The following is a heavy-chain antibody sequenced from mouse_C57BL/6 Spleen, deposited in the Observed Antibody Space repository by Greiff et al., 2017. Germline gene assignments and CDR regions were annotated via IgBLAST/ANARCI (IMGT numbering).Heavy chain of an antibody. J-gene: IGHJ3*01. Sequence: EVKLVESGGDLVKPGGSLKLSCAASGFTFSSYGMSWVRQTPDKRLEWVATISSGGSYTYYPDSVKGRFTISRDNAKNTLYLQMSSLKSEDTAMYYCARPYDYDGPWFAYWGQGTLVTVSA. CDR1: GFTFSSYG. D-gene: IGHD2-4*01. V-gene: IGHV5-6*01. CDR2: ISSGGSYT. CDR3: ARPYDYDGPWFAY.